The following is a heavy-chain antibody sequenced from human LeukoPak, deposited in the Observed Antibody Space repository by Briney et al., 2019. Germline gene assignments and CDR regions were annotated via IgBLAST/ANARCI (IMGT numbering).Heavy chain of an antibody. CDR2: IYYSGST. Sequence: SETLSLTCTVSGGSISSYYWSWIRQPPGKGLEWIGYIYYSGSTNYNPSLKSRVTISVDTSKNQFSLKLSSVTAADTAVYYCARYHTYYYGSGSYYKRDYYGMDVWGQGTTVTVS. CDR3: ARYHTYYYGSGSYYKRDYYGMDV. J-gene: IGHJ6*02. D-gene: IGHD3-10*01. CDR1: GGSISSYY. V-gene: IGHV4-59*08.